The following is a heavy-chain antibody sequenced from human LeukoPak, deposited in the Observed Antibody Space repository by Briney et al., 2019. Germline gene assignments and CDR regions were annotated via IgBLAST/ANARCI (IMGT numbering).Heavy chain of an antibody. Sequence: SETLSLTCTVSGGSISSSSYYWGWIRQPPGKGLEWIGSIYYSGSTYYNPSLKSRVTISVDTSKNQFSLKLSSVTAADTAVYYCAGGYSGYDPPSGSYYEYWFDPWGQGTLVTVSS. J-gene: IGHJ5*02. D-gene: IGHD5-12*01. V-gene: IGHV4-39*01. CDR2: IYYSGST. CDR3: AGGYSGYDPPSGSYYEYWFDP. CDR1: GGSISSSSYY.